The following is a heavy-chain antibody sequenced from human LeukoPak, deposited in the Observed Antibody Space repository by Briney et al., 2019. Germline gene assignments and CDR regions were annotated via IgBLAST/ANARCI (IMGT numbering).Heavy chain of an antibody. J-gene: IGHJ4*02. CDR2: ISRSGSTI. Sequence: PGGSLRLSCAASGFTLSDYYMSWIRQAPGKGLEWVSYISRSGSTIYYADSVKGRFTISRDNAKNSLYLQMNSLRAEDTAVYYCARDRSGYYYDSSGYPVLFDYWGQGTLVTVSS. D-gene: IGHD3-22*01. CDR3: ARDRSGYYYDSSGYPVLFDY. CDR1: GFTLSDYY. V-gene: IGHV3-11*01.